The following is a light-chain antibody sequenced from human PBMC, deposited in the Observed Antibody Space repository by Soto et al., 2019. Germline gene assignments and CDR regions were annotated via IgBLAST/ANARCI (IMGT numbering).Light chain of an antibody. CDR1: STDPATYDL. Sequence: QSALTQPASVSGSPGQSITISCTGTSTDPATYDLVSWYQQHPGKAPQLIIYEGSKRPSGISNRFSGSKSDNTASLTISGLQAEDEADYYCCSYAGSSTGVFGGGTKLTVL. CDR3: CSYAGSSTGV. CDR2: EGS. J-gene: IGLJ3*02. V-gene: IGLV2-23*01.